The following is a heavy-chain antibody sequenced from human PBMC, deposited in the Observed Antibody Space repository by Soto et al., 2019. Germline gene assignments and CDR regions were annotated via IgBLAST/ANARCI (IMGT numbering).Heavy chain of an antibody. CDR3: ARDLRRYYGSGSSYYFDY. V-gene: IGHV3-30-3*01. CDR1: GFTFSSYA. Sequence: QVQLVESGGGVVQPGRSLRLSCAASGFTFSSYAMHWVRQAPGKGLEWVAVISYDGSNKYYADSGKGRFTISRDNSKNTLYLQMNSLRAEDTAVYYCARDLRRYYGSGSSYYFDYWGQGTLVTVSS. CDR2: ISYDGSNK. J-gene: IGHJ4*02. D-gene: IGHD3-10*01.